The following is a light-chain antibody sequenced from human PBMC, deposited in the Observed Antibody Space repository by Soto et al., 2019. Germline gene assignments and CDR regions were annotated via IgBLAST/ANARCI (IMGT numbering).Light chain of an antibody. CDR2: EVS. V-gene: IGLV2-23*02. CDR3: CSYTCTRTYV. J-gene: IGLJ1*01. CDR1: SSDVGSSDL. Sequence: LTQPASVSGSPGQSIAISCTGTSSDVGSSDLVSWYQQHPGKAPKLMIYEVSKRPSGVSDRFSGSKSDNTASLTISGLQAEDEADYYCCSYTCTRTYVFGTGTKVT.